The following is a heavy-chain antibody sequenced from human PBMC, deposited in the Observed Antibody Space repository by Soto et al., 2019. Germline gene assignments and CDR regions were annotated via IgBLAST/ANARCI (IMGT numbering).Heavy chain of an antibody. CDR3: AHRLELTTGSDAFDI. D-gene: IGHD1-1*01. CDR1: GFSLSTSGVG. CDR2: IYWDDDK. Sequence: QITLKESGPTLVKPTQTLTLTCTFSGFSLSTSGVGVGWIRQPPGKALEWLALIYWDDDKRYSPSLKSRLTIPKDTSKNQVVLTMTKLDPVDTATYYCAHRLELTTGSDAFDIWGQGTMVTVSS. V-gene: IGHV2-5*02. J-gene: IGHJ3*02.